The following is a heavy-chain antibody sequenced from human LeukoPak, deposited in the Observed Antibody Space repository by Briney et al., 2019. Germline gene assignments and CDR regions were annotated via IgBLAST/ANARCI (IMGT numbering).Heavy chain of an antibody. V-gene: IGHV1-2*02. J-gene: IGHJ5*02. CDR3: ARDLSIAAALDP. CDR1: GYTFTGYY. D-gene: IGHD6-13*01. CDR2: INPNSGGT. Sequence: ALVKVSCKASGYTFTGYYMHWVRQAPGQGLEWMGWINPNSGGTNYAQKFQGRVTMTRDTSISTAYMELSRLRSDDTAVYYCARDLSIAAALDPWGQGTLVTVSS.